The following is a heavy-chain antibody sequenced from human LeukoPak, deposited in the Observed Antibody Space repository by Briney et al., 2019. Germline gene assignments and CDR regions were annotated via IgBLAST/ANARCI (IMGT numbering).Heavy chain of an antibody. CDR3: SRRAASAGYFDY. Sequence: SETLSLTCTVSAGSITSSNYYWGWLRQPPGKGLEWIGTIYYSGRTYCNPSLKSRVTISVDTSKSQFSLSLSSVTAADTAVYYCSRRAASAGYFDYWGQGTLVTVSS. CDR2: IYYSGRT. J-gene: IGHJ4*02. CDR1: AGSITSSNYY. V-gene: IGHV4-39*01. D-gene: IGHD6-13*01.